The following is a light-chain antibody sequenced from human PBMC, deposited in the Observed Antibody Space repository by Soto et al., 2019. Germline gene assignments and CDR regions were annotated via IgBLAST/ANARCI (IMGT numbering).Light chain of an antibody. CDR3: GAWESSLNPYV. V-gene: IGLV1-51*01. CDR2: DNN. CDR1: SFNIGNNY. J-gene: IGLJ1*01. Sequence: QSVLTQPPSVSAAPGQKVIISCSGSSFNIGNNYVSWYQQLPGTAPKLLIYDNNKRPSGIPDRFSGSKSGTSATLATTGLXTADEADYYCGAWESSLNPYVFGTGTKVTVL.